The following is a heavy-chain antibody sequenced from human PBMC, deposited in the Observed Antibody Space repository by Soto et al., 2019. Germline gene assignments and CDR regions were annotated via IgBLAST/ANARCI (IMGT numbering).Heavy chain of an antibody. V-gene: IGHV1-58*01. CDR1: GFTFTSSA. Sequence: SVKVSCKASGFTFTSSAVQWVRQARGQRLEWIGWIVVGSGNTNYAQKFQERVTITRDMSTSTAYMELSSLRSEDTAVYYCAAMPGWDIVVVPAAIRGAFDFWGQGTMVTVSS. D-gene: IGHD2-2*02. J-gene: IGHJ3*01. CDR2: IVVGSGNT. CDR3: AAMPGWDIVVVPAAIRGAFDF.